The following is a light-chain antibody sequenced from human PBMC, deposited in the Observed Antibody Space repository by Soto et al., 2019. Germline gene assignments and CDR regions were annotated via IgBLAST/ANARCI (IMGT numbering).Light chain of an antibody. J-gene: IGKJ5*01. Sequence: EXVLTQSPATQSLSPGERATLSCRASQSVSSYLAWYQQKPGQAPRLLIYDASNRATGIPARFSGSGSGKVSTLTLSGREPEDCAGDYCQQRSNRQPNTFGQGTRRRL. V-gene: IGKV3-11*01. CDR2: DAS. CDR3: QQRSNRQPNT. CDR1: QSVSSY.